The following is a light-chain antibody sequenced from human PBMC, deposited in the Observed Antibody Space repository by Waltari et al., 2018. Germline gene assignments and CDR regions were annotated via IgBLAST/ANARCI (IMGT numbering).Light chain of an antibody. CDR1: QSVSRA. J-gene: IGKJ1*01. Sequence: EIVLTQSPGTLSLSPGERATLSCRASQSVSRALVWYQQKPGQAPRLLIYDASRRATGIPDRFSGRGSGTDFSLTISRLEPEDSAVYYCQKYERLPATFGQGTKVEI. CDR3: QKYERLPAT. V-gene: IGKV3-20*01. CDR2: DAS.